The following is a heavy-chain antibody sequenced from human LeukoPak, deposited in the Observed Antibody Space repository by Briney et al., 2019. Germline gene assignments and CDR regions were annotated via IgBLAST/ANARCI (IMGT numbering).Heavy chain of an antibody. V-gene: IGHV4-38-2*01. D-gene: IGHD3-3*01. Sequence: SETLSLTCAVSGYSISSGYYWGWIRQPPGKGLEWIGSIYHSGSTYYNPSLKSRVTISVDTSKNQFSLKLSSVTAADTAVYYCARRVTIFGVVNFDYWGQGTXVTVSS. CDR3: ARRVTIFGVVNFDY. CDR2: IYHSGST. CDR1: GYSISSGYY. J-gene: IGHJ4*02.